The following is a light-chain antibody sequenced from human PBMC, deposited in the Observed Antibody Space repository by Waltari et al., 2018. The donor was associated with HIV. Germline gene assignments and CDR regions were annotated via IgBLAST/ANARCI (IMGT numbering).Light chain of an antibody. Sequence: SYELPQPPSVSVSPGQTASITCSGDNLGDKYACWYQQKPGQSPVLVIYQDSKRPSGIPELFSGSNSGNTATLTISGTQAMDEADYYCQAWDSSTVVFGGGTKLTVL. CDR3: QAWDSSTVV. V-gene: IGLV3-1*01. J-gene: IGLJ2*01. CDR2: QDS. CDR1: NLGDKY.